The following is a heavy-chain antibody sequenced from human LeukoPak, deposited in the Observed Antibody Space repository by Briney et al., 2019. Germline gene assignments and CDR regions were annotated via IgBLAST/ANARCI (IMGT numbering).Heavy chain of an antibody. Sequence: SETLSLTCTVSGGSISSYYWSWIRQPPGKGLEWIGYIYYSGSTNYNPSLKSRVTISVDKSKNQFSLKLSSVTAADTAVYYCASLVVTGTDYDYWGQGTLVTVSS. J-gene: IGHJ4*02. CDR1: GGSISSYY. CDR3: ASLVVTGTDYDY. V-gene: IGHV4-59*12. D-gene: IGHD1-1*01. CDR2: IYYSGST.